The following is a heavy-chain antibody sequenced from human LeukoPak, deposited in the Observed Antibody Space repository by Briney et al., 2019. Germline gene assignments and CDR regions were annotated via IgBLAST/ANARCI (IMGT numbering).Heavy chain of an antibody. Sequence: PGGSLRLSCAASGFTFSSYSMNWVRQAPGKGLEWVSSISSSSSYIYYADSVKGRFTISRDNAKNSLYLQMNSLRAEDTAVYYCARGREVRGVITKGYFDYWGQGTLVTVSS. CDR2: ISSSSSYI. J-gene: IGHJ4*02. CDR1: GFTFSSYS. V-gene: IGHV3-21*01. D-gene: IGHD3-10*01. CDR3: ARGREVRGVITKGYFDY.